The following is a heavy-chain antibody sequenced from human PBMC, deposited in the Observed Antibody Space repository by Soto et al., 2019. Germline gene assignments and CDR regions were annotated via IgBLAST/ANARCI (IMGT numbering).Heavy chain of an antibody. CDR3: SADLPHTAIGWPV. CDR2: IVVASGRT. Sequence: SVKVSCKASGFDFGSFGIQFLRQTRGRGLDWIGWIVVASGRTNYARQFQGRVAFSRDMSSTTAYMDLYDLKSDDTAVYFCSADLPHTAIGWPVWGQGTTVTVSS. J-gene: IGHJ6*02. CDR1: GFDFGSFG. V-gene: IGHV1-58*02.